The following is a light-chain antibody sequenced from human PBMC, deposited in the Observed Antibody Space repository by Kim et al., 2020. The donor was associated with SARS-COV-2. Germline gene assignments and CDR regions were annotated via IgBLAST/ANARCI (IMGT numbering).Light chain of an antibody. CDR1: QGFVCA. J-gene: IGKJ2*01. CDR2: DAS. Sequence: LSASVGDRVTITGRASQGFVCAVAWYQQKPGKAPKLLIYDASSLESGVPSRCSGSGSGTDFTLTISSLQPEDFATYYCQQFNSYPVFGQGTKLEI. CDR3: QQFNSYPV. V-gene: IGKV1-13*02.